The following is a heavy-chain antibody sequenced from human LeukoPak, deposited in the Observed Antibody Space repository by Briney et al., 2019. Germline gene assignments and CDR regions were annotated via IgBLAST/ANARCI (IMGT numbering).Heavy chain of an antibody. Sequence: ASVKVSCKASGYTFTNYDINWVRQATGQGLEWMGWMNPNSGNIGYAQNFQGRVTITRNTSISTAYMELSSLRYEDTAVYYCARHPPGYSYGEPFDYWGQGTLVTVSS. CDR1: GYTFTNYD. CDR2: MNPNSGNI. J-gene: IGHJ4*02. D-gene: IGHD5-18*01. V-gene: IGHV1-8*03. CDR3: ARHPPGYSYGEPFDY.